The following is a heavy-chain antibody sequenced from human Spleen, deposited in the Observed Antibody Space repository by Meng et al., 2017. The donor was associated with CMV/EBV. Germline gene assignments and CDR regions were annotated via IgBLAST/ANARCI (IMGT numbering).Heavy chain of an antibody. Sequence: SETLSLTCTVSGGSLSGYYWPWIRQTPGQGLQWIGDIYCTGRTDNNPALNSRVPISVDRSQNQVSLTLTSVTAADTAMYYCARTPFRDYFDSWGQGTLVTVSS. CDR3: ARTPFRDYFDS. CDR2: IYCTGRT. CDR1: GGSLSGYY. V-gene: IGHV4-34*01. J-gene: IGHJ4*02.